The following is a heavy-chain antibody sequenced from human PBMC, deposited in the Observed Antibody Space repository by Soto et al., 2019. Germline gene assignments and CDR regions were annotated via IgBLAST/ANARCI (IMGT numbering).Heavy chain of an antibody. CDR2: ILYGGVT. D-gene: IGHD5-12*01. Sequence: AETLSLTCSLCGGSIRSSSYFWGWIRQHAGKGLEWFVYILYGGVTTYTPSLKSRVTISFDTSKNQFSLKVSSGTAADPALYYCARDLFGDGYNFRYWGQGSQVTVSS. V-gene: IGHV4-61*01. J-gene: IGHJ4*02. CDR1: GGSIRSSSYF. CDR3: ARDLFGDGYNFRY.